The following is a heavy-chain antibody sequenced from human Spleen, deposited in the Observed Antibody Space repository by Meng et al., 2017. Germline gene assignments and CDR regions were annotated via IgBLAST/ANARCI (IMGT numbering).Heavy chain of an antibody. CDR3: AKTVITPRHFDS. V-gene: IGHV3-53*04. D-gene: IGHD4-23*01. CDR2: FYSTGRT. J-gene: IGHJ4*02. CDR1: GFNVNSNY. Sequence: GESLKISCAASGFNVNSNYMSWVRQAPGKGLEWVSVFYSTGRTYYADSVKGRFTISRHSSNNTFYLQMNSLTTEDTAVYYCAKTVITPRHFDSWGQGTLVTVSS.